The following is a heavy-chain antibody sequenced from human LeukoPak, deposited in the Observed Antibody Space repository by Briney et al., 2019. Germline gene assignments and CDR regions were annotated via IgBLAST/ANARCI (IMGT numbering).Heavy chain of an antibody. Sequence: SETLSLTCTVSGGSISSANFYWGWIRQPPGKGLDWIGSIYYSGSTYYNSSLKSRATISVDTSKTQFSLKLSSVTAADTAVYYCARLLLSAGWFDPWGQGTLVTVSS. J-gene: IGHJ5*02. D-gene: IGHD2/OR15-2a*01. CDR2: IYYSGST. V-gene: IGHV4-39*01. CDR1: GGSISSANFY. CDR3: ARLLLSAGWFDP.